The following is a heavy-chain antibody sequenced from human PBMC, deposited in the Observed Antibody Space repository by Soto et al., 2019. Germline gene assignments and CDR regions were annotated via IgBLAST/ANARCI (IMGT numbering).Heavy chain of an antibody. Sequence: EVQLVESGGGLIQPGGSLRLSCAVSGFTVSNNYMSWVRQAPGKGLEGVSVIYSGGYTAYGDSVKGRFTISRDNSKNTKFIQNKSRGPGGPACFYWATQPGGGGYWGQGTLVTVSS. D-gene: IGHD2-2*01. CDR3: ATQPGGGGY. J-gene: IGHJ4*02. CDR1: GFTVSNNY. CDR2: IYSGGYT. V-gene: IGHV3-53*01.